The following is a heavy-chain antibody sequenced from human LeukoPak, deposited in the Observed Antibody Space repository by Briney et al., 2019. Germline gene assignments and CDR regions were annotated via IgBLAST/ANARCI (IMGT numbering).Heavy chain of an antibody. J-gene: IGHJ5*02. Sequence: SETLSLNCTVSGGSISSGSYYWSWIRQPAGKGLEWIGRIYTSGSTNYNPSLKSRVTISVDTSKNQFSLKLSSVTDADTAVYYCARGVTTVTTINWFDPWGQGTLVTVSS. CDR2: IYTSGST. CDR3: ARGVTTVTTINWFDP. CDR1: GGSISSGSYY. D-gene: IGHD4-17*01. V-gene: IGHV4-61*02.